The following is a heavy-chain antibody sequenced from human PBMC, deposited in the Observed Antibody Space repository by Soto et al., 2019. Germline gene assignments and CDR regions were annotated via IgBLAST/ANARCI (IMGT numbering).Heavy chain of an antibody. Sequence: GASVKVSCKASGYTFTSYAMHWVRQAPGQRLEWMGWINAGNGNTKYSQKFQGRVTITRDTSASTAYMELSSLRSEDTAVYYCARGDIVVVPAASINFDYWGRGTLVTVSS. CDR2: INAGNGNT. D-gene: IGHD2-2*01. CDR3: ARGDIVVVPAASINFDY. CDR1: GYTFTSYA. J-gene: IGHJ4*02. V-gene: IGHV1-3*01.